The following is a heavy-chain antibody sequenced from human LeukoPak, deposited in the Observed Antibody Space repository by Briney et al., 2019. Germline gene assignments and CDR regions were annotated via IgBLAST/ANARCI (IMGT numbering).Heavy chain of an antibody. CDR3: AKGIKEYPVSVDY. CDR2: ISGSGGST. V-gene: IGHV3-23*01. J-gene: IGHJ4*02. D-gene: IGHD2-2*01. Sequence: GGSLRLSCAASGFTFRSYAMSWVRQAPGKGLEWVSAISGSGGSTYSADSVKGRFTNSRDNSKNTLYLKMNSLRAEGTAVYYCAKGIKEYPVSVDYWGQGTLVTVSS. CDR1: GFTFRSYA.